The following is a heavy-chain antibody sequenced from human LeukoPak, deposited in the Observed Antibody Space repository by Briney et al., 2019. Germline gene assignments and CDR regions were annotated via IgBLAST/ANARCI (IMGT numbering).Heavy chain of an antibody. CDR1: GFTFSSYA. CDR2: ISGSGGST. Sequence: GGSLRLSCAASGFTFSSYAMSWVRQAPGKGLEWVSGISGSGGSTYYADSVKGRFTISRDNSKNTLYLQMNSLGAEDTAVYYCAKDLDGVGRKAFDIWGQGTMVTVSS. D-gene: IGHD2-8*01. J-gene: IGHJ3*02. CDR3: AKDLDGVGRKAFDI. V-gene: IGHV3-23*01.